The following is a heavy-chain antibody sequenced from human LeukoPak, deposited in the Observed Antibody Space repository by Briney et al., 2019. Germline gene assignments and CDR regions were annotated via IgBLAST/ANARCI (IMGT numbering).Heavy chain of an antibody. J-gene: IGHJ6*03. V-gene: IGHV3-7*01. Sequence: GGSLRLSCAASGFTFRNYWMTWVRQAPGKGLEWVANIKQDGSEKYYVDSVRGRFTISRDNAKNSLYLQMGSLRAEDTAVYYCARAAYSSSWNPYYYMDVWGKGTTVTVSS. CDR2: IKQDGSEK. D-gene: IGHD6-13*01. CDR1: GFTFRNYW. CDR3: ARAAYSSSWNPYYYMDV.